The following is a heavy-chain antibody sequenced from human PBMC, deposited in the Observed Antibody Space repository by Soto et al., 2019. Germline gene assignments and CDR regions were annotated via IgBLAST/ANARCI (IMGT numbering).Heavy chain of an antibody. D-gene: IGHD1-1*01. CDR3: ARGRFQPQRQTTANYFDY. CDR1: GYTFTGYY. CDR2: INPNNGVT. J-gene: IGHJ4*01. Sequence: ASVKVSCKASGYTFTGYYLHWVRQAPGQGLEWMGWINPNNGVTHFAQNFQARVTMTRDTAISTAYMDLSSLRSDDTAVYYCARGRFQPQRQTTANYFDYWGQGPLVTVS. V-gene: IGHV1-2*02.